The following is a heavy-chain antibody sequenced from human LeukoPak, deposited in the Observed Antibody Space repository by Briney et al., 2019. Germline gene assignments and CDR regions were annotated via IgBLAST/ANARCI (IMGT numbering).Heavy chain of an antibody. D-gene: IGHD3-22*01. CDR2: IKQEGREK. CDR3: AGSDTTGYIPREWDYWYFDL. V-gene: IGHV3-7*01. J-gene: IGHJ2*01. CDR1: GFTFSSYW. Sequence: GGSLRLSCAASGFTFSSYWMTWVRQASGKGLEWVANIKQEGREKYYVDSVKGRFTIPRDNAKNSLYLQMNSLRAEDTAVYYCAGSDTTGYIPREWDYWYFDLWGRGTLVTVSS.